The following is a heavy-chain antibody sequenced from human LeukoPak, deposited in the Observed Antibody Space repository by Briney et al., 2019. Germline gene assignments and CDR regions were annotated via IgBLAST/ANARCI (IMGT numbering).Heavy chain of an antibody. CDR2: VYSSGST. V-gene: IGHV4-4*07. CDR3: ARVGSGYDFFDY. Sequence: SETLSLTCTVSGGAISGYYWSWIRQPAGKGLEWLGRVYSSGSTKYNPSLESRVTMSVDTSKNQFSLKPNFVTAADTAVYYCARVGSGYDFFDYWGQGTLVTVSS. CDR1: GGAISGYY. J-gene: IGHJ4*02. D-gene: IGHD3/OR15-3a*01.